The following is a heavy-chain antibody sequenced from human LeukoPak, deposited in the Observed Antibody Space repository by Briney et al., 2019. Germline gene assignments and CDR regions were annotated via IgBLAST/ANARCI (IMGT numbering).Heavy chain of an antibody. CDR1: GGTFSSYA. Sequence: GASVKVSCKASGGTFSSYAISWVRQAPGQGLEWMGGIIPILGIANYAQKFQGRVTITADKSTSTAYMELSSLRSEDTAVYYCARAGLRCSSTSCPFDYWGQGTLVTVSS. CDR2: IIPILGIA. V-gene: IGHV1-69*10. J-gene: IGHJ4*02. CDR3: ARAGLRCSSTSCPFDY. D-gene: IGHD2-2*01.